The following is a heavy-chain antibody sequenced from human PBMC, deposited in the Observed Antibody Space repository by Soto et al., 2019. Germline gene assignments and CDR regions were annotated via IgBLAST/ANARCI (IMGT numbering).Heavy chain of an antibody. CDR3: AKWDIVVVPAAPNGMDV. Sequence: GGSLRLSCAASGFTFSSYAMSWVRQAPGKGLEWVSAISGSGGSTYYADSVKGRFTISRDNSKNTLYLQMNSLRAEDTAVYYCAKWDIVVVPAAPNGMDVWGQGTTVTVSS. CDR1: GFTFSSYA. V-gene: IGHV3-23*01. D-gene: IGHD2-2*01. J-gene: IGHJ6*02. CDR2: ISGSGGST.